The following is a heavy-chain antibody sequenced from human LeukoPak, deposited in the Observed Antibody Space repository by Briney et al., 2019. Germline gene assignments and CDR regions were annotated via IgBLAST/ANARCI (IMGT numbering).Heavy chain of an antibody. Sequence: PSETLSLTCTVSGGSISSSSYYWGWIRQPPGKGLEWIGSIYYSGSTYYNPSLKSRVTISVDTSKNQFSLRLTSVTAADTAVYYCARDQPYEVTFGGAHPAPDYWGQGTLVTVSS. J-gene: IGHJ4*02. CDR1: GGSISSSSYY. CDR3: ARDQPYEVTFGGAHPAPDY. CDR2: IYYSGST. V-gene: IGHV4-39*07. D-gene: IGHD3-16*01.